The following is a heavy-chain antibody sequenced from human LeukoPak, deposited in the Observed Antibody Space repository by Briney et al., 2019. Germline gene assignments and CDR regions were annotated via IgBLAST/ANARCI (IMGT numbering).Heavy chain of an antibody. CDR1: GGSISSGSYY. J-gene: IGHJ2*01. CDR3: ARERGPKYSSGWLRSHQDSRAWYFDL. CDR2: IYTSGST. V-gene: IGHV4-61*02. D-gene: IGHD6-19*01. Sequence: SQTLSLTCTVSGGSISSGSYYWSWIRQPAGKGLEWIGRIYTSGSTNYSPSLKSRVTISVDTSKNQFSLKLSSVTAADTAVYYCARERGPKYSSGWLRSHQDSRAWYFDLSGRGTLVTVSS.